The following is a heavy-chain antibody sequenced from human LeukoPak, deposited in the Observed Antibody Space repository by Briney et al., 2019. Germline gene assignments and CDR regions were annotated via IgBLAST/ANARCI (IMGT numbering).Heavy chain of an antibody. V-gene: IGHV5-51*01. CDR3: ARTGYCSSTSCLGVDV. CDR1: GYSFTSYC. CDR2: IYPGDSDT. J-gene: IGHJ6*02. D-gene: IGHD2-2*01. Sequence: GESLKISCKGSGYSFTSYCIGWVRQMPGKGLEWMGIIYPGDSDTRYSPSFQGQVTISADKSISTAYLQWSSLKASDTAMYYCARTGYCSSTSCLGVDVWGQGTTVTVSS.